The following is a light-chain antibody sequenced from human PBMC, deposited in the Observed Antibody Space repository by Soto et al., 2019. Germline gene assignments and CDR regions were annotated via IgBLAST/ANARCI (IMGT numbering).Light chain of an antibody. J-gene: IGKJ1*01. V-gene: IGKV3-20*01. Sequence: EIVLTQSPGTLSLSPGERATLSCRASQSVSNNYLAWYQQKPGQPPSLLIYGASNRATGILDRFSGSGSGTDFTPTISRLEPEDFAVYYCQHYGSSGTFGQGTKVDIK. CDR2: GAS. CDR1: QSVSNNY. CDR3: QHYGSSGT.